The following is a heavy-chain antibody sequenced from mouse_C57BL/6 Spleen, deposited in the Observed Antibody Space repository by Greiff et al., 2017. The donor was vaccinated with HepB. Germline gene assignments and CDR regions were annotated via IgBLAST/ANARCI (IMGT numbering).Heavy chain of an antibody. CDR3: ARSLITTEGKVAY. D-gene: IGHD1-1*01. CDR2: IYPGDGDT. Sequence: QVQLQQSGPELVKPGASVKISCKASGYAFSSSWMNWVKQRPGKGLEWIGRIYPGDGDTNYNGKFKDKATLTADKSSSTAYMQLSSLTSEDSAVYFCARSLITTEGKVAYWGQGTLVTVSA. CDR1: GYAFSSSW. V-gene: IGHV1-82*01. J-gene: IGHJ3*01.